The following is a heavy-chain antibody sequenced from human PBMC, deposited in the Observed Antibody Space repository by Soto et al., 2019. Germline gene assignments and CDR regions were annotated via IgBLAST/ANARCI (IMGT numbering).Heavy chain of an antibody. CDR2: IFLDSNRT. D-gene: IGHD2-21*01. CDR3: RHDGKGCGLDC. V-gene: IGHV3-9*02. J-gene: IGHJ4*01. Sequence: GGSLRLSCAVSGSTSNEYAMHWLRQAPGKGLEWVSGIFLDSNRTGYADSVKGRFTTSRDNAKNSLYLQMNSLRPEDTALYYCRHDGKGCGLDCWGHGRLVTVSS. CDR1: GSTSNEYA.